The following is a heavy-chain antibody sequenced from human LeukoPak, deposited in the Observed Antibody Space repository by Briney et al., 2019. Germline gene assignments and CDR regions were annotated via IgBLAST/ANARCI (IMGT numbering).Heavy chain of an antibody. V-gene: IGHV3-21*01. CDR3: ARGAPGSSSWYVPLGWNDPPPSAFDI. CDR1: GFTFSSYS. D-gene: IGHD6-13*01. Sequence: GGSLRLSCAASGFTFSSYSMNWVRQAPGKGLEWVSSISSSSSYIYYADSVKGRFTISRDNAKNSLYLQMNSLRAEDTAVYYCARGAPGSSSWYVPLGWNDPPPSAFDIWGQGTMVTVSS. CDR2: ISSSSSYI. J-gene: IGHJ3*02.